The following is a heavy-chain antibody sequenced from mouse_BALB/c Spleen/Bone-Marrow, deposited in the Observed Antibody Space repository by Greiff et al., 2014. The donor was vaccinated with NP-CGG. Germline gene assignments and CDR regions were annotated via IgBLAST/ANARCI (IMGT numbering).Heavy chain of an antibody. Sequence: VQLQESGAELVRPGSSVKISCKASGYAFSSYWMNWVKQRPGQGLEWIGQIYPGDGDTNYNGKFKGKATLTADKSSSTAYMQLSSLTSEDSAVYFCARDGRFAYWGQGTLVTVSA. D-gene: IGHD1-2*01. CDR1: GYAFSSYW. V-gene: IGHV1-80*01. CDR2: IYPGDGDT. J-gene: IGHJ3*01. CDR3: ARDGRFAY.